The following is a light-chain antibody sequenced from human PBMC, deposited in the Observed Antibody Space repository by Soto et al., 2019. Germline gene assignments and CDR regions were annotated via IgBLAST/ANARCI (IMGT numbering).Light chain of an antibody. V-gene: IGKV3-20*01. CDR3: QQYDSPSGFI. CDR1: QSVSSRD. Sequence: EIVLTQSPGTLSLSPGERATLSCRASQSVSSRDLAWYQQKPGQAPRLLIYGASSRATGIPDRFSGSGSGTDFTLTISRLEPEDFAVYYCQQYDSPSGFIFGPGTKVDIK. J-gene: IGKJ3*01. CDR2: GAS.